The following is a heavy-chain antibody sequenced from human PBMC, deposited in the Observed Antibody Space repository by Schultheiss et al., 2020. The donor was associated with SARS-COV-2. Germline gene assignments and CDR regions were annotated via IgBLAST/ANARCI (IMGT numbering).Heavy chain of an antibody. CDR2: IIPIFGTA. CDR3: ARAVNHYYDSSGYYYVYSGMDV. V-gene: IGHV1-69*13. D-gene: IGHD3-22*01. Sequence: SVKVSCKASGGTFSSYAISWVRQAPGQGLEWMGGIIPIFGTANYAQKFQGRVTITADESTSTAYMELSSLRSEDTAVYYCARAVNHYYDSSGYYYVYSGMDVWGQGTTVTVSS. CDR1: GGTFSSYA. J-gene: IGHJ6*02.